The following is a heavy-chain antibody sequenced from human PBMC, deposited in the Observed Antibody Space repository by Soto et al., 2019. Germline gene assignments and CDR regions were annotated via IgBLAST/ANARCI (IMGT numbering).Heavy chain of an antibody. CDR2: INSDGSST. CDR1: GFTFSSYW. V-gene: IGHV3-74*01. CDR3: ARVSGIWDYYYMDV. J-gene: IGHJ6*03. Sequence: EVQLVESGGGLVQPGGSLRLSCAASGFTFSSYWMHWVRQAPGKGLVWVSRINSDGSSTSYADSVKGRFTISRDNAKNTLYLQMNSLRAEDTAVYYCARVSGIWDYYYMDVWGKGTTVTVSS. D-gene: IGHD3-16*01.